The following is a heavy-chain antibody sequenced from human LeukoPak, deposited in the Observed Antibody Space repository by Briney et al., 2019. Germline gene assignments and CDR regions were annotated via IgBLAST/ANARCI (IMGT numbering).Heavy chain of an antibody. CDR1: GGSISSGSYY. Sequence: PSETLSLTCTVSGGSISSGSYYWRWIRQPAGKGLEWIGRIYTSGSTNYNPSLKSRVTISVDTSKNQFSLKLSSVTAADTAVYYCARGAGYCSSTSCYYEHYMDVWGKGTTVTVSS. CDR2: IYTSGST. V-gene: IGHV4-61*02. J-gene: IGHJ6*03. D-gene: IGHD2-2*01. CDR3: ARGAGYCSSTSCYYEHYMDV.